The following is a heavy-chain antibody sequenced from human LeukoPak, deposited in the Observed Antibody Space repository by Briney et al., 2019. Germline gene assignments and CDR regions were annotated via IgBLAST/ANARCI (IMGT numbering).Heavy chain of an antibody. D-gene: IGHD6-13*01. CDR2: IYYSGST. CDR1: GGSISSSSYY. V-gene: IGHV4-39*01. Sequence: PSETLSLTCTVSGGSISSSSYYWGWIRQPPGKGLEWIGSIYYSGSTYYNPSLKSRVTISVDTSKSQFSLKLSSVTAADTAVYYCASPAAGAAEYFQHWGQGTLVTVSS. CDR3: ASPAAGAAEYFQH. J-gene: IGHJ1*01.